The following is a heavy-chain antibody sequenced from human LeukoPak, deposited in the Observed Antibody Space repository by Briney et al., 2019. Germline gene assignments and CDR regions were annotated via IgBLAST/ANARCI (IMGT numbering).Heavy chain of an antibody. J-gene: IGHJ3*02. D-gene: IGHD1-1*01. Sequence: PSETLPLTCTVSGGSITGYYWSWIRQPPRKGLEWIGYVYYSRSANYSPSLRSRVTISVDTSKNQFSLKLTSVTAADTAVYYCARTSGTTGHLLETDIWGQGTMVTVSS. CDR1: GGSITGYY. CDR2: VYYSRSA. CDR3: ARTSGTTGHLLETDI. V-gene: IGHV4-59*08.